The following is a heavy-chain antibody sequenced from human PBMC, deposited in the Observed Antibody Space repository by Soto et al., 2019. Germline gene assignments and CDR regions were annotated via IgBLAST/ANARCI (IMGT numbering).Heavy chain of an antibody. J-gene: IGHJ5*01. CDR1: RDTFTSYV. D-gene: IGHD2-15*01. CDR3: ARDKSPRICCFCRYDTGYTWIDT. Sequence: GASVKVCCKASRDTFTSYVISWVRQSSGQGLEWMGWISAYNGNTNYAQKLQGRVTMTTDTSTSTAYMELRSLRSDDTAVYYCARDKSPRICCFCRYDTGYTWIDTRAQRAPVPVS. V-gene: IGHV1-18*01. CDR2: ISAYNGNT.